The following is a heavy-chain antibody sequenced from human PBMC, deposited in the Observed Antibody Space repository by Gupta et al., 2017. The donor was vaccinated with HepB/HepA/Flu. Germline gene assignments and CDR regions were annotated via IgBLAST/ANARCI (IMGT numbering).Heavy chain of an antibody. J-gene: IGHJ4*02. V-gene: IGHV4-34*02. Sequence: QVQLQQWGAGLLKPSETLSLTCAVYGASFSDYYWSGIRQPPEKGLEWIGEITHSGSINYNPFLTRRVTTSVATSKNQFSLTLSSVTSADTAVYYCVAGLLTLGYWGQGTRVTVSS. CDR3: VAGLLTLGY. CDR1: GASFSDYY. CDR2: ITHSGSI. D-gene: IGHD6-19*01.